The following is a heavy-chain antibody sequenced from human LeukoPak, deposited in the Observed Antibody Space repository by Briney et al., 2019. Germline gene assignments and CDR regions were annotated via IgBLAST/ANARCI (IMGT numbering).Heavy chain of an antibody. Sequence: ASVKVSCKGSGYTFAGCYIHWVRQAPGQGLEWMGWINPDSGDTNCAQKFQDRVTLTRDTSISTAYMELSRLRSDDTAVYFCARDLEPAGMKFDPWGQGTLVTVSS. CDR1: GYTFAGCY. CDR2: INPDSGDT. J-gene: IGHJ5*02. D-gene: IGHD2-2*01. CDR3: ARDLEPAGMKFDP. V-gene: IGHV1-2*02.